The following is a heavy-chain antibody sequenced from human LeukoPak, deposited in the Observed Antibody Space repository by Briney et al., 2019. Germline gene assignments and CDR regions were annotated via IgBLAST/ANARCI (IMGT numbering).Heavy chain of an antibody. CDR1: GFTFSNYE. J-gene: IGHJ4*02. CDR2: ISSSGTTI. Sequence: GGPLRLSCAASGFTFSNYEMNWVRQASGKGLEWVSYISSSGTTIQYADSVKGRFTISRDNAKNSLYLQMNTLRAEDTAVYYCATFTDYWGQGTLVTVSS. CDR3: ATFTDY. V-gene: IGHV3-48*03.